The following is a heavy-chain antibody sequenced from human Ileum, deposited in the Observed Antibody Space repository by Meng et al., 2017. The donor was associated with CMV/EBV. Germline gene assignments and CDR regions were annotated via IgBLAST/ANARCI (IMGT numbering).Heavy chain of an antibody. CDR3: ARGLASGWPDY. V-gene: IGHV4-34*01. J-gene: IGHJ4*02. CDR2: ITHSGRT. Sequence: QVQLQQWGGGLLKHSETLSLTCAVFGGSFTGYYWSWFRQSPGKGLEWIGEITHSGRTSYNLSLKSRVTISVDMSKYQFSLKLTSVTAADTAIYYCARGLASGWPDYWGQGTLVTVSS. D-gene: IGHD3-10*01. CDR1: GGSFTGYY.